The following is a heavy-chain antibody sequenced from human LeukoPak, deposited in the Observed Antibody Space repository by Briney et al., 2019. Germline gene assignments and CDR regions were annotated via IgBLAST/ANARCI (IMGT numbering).Heavy chain of an antibody. CDR2: IYSGGKT. CDR1: GLTVSSNY. D-gene: IGHD3-10*01. Sequence: GGSLRLSCAASGLTVSSNYMSWVRQAPGKGLEWVSVIYSGGKTFYADSVKGRFTISKDNSKNTLYLQMNSLRAEDTAVYYCARGGVRDFFYYAMDVWGQGTTVTVSS. CDR3: ARGGVRDFFYYAMDV. V-gene: IGHV3-53*01. J-gene: IGHJ6*02.